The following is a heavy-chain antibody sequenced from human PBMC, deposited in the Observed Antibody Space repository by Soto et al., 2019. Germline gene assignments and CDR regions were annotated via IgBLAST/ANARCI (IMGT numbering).Heavy chain of an antibody. CDR3: ARGSWGSSYENYYYMDV. Sequence: ASVKVSCKASGYTFTGYYMHWVRQAPGQGLEWMGWINPNSGGTNYAQKFQGWVTMTRDTSISTAYMELSRLRSDDTAVYYCARGSWGSSYENYYYMDVWGKGTTVTVSS. J-gene: IGHJ6*03. CDR2: INPNSGGT. D-gene: IGHD6-6*01. CDR1: GYTFTGYY. V-gene: IGHV1-2*04.